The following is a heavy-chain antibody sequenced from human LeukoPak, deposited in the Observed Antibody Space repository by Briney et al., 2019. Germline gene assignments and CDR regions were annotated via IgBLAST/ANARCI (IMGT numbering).Heavy chain of an antibody. Sequence: SETLSLTCTVSGGSISSGSYYWSWIRQPAGKGLEWIGRIYTSGSTNYNPSLKSRVTISVDTSKNQFSLKLSSVTAADTAVYYCARDVTIFGVVTDDAFDIWGQGTMVTVSS. CDR3: ARDVTIFGVVTDDAFDI. D-gene: IGHD3-3*01. V-gene: IGHV4-61*02. CDR1: GGSISSGSYY. CDR2: IYTSGST. J-gene: IGHJ3*02.